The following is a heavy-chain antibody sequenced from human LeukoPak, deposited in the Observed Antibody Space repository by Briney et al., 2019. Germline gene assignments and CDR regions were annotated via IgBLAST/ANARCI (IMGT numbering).Heavy chain of an antibody. CDR1: GYTLTELS. J-gene: IGHJ4*02. D-gene: IGHD6-13*01. CDR2: ISAYNGNT. Sequence: GASVKVSCKVSGYTLTELSMHWVRQAPGQGLEWMGWISAYNGNTNYAQKLQGRVTMTTDTSTSTAYMELRSLRSDDTAVYYCARAGGTPGIAAAYFDYWGQGTLVTVSS. V-gene: IGHV1-18*01. CDR3: ARAGGTPGIAAAYFDY.